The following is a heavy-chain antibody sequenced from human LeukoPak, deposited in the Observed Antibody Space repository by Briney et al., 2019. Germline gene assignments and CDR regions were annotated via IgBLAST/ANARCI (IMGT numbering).Heavy chain of an antibody. CDR1: GYTFTGYS. J-gene: IGHJ4*02. CDR3: AREYYDSSTYYLSFDY. CDR2: INPHSGNT. Sequence: ASVKVSCKSSGYTFTGYSVHWVRQTPGQGLQWMGWINPHSGNTKYAQKFQGRVTMTRDTSISTAYMDLSRLRSDDTAIYYCAREYYDSSTYYLSFDYWGQGTLVTVSS. V-gene: IGHV1-2*02. D-gene: IGHD3-22*01.